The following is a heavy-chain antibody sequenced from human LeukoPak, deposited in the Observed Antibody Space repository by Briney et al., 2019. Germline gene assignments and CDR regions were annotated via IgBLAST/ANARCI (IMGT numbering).Heavy chain of an antibody. Sequence: PGGSLRLSCVASGFTFSDYDVHWVRQAAGRGLEWVSAIGRAGDTHYPGSVKGRFTISRENAKNSLYLQMNSLRAGDTAVYYCVRDPSGWGMDVWGQGTTVTVS. D-gene: IGHD6-19*01. CDR2: IGRAGDT. CDR3: VRDPSGWGMDV. J-gene: IGHJ6*02. CDR1: GFTFSDYD. V-gene: IGHV3-13*01.